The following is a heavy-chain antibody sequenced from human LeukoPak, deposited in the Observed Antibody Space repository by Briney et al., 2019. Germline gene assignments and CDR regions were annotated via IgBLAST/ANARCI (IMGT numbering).Heavy chain of an antibody. CDR3: ARDSFYDSSGVRIGY. Sequence: PGGSLRLSCAASGFTFSSYAMHWVRQAPGKGLEWVAVISYDGSNKYYADSVKGRFTISRDNSKNTLYLQMNSLRAEDTAVYYCARDSFYDSSGVRIGYWGQGTLVTVSS. D-gene: IGHD3-22*01. CDR2: ISYDGSNK. CDR1: GFTFSSYA. J-gene: IGHJ4*02. V-gene: IGHV3-30-3*01.